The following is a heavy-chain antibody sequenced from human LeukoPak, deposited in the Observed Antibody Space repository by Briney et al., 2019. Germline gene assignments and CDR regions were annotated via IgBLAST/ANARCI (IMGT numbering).Heavy chain of an antibody. CDR1: GFTVSSNY. J-gene: IGHJ5*02. Sequence: PGGSLRLSCAASGFTVSSNYMSWVRQAPGKGLEGVSVIYSGGSTYYADPVKGRFTISRDNSKSTLYLQMNSLRAEDTAVYYCARETSSSSRGRCGFDPWGQGTLVTVSS. D-gene: IGHD6-13*01. CDR3: ARETSSSSRGRCGFDP. CDR2: IYSGGST. V-gene: IGHV3-66*01.